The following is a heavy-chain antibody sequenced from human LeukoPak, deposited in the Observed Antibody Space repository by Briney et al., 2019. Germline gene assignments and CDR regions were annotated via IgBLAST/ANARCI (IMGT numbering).Heavy chain of an antibody. J-gene: IGHJ4*02. CDR3: AKSHSLDYRGYFDY. D-gene: IGHD4-11*01. V-gene: IGHV3-23*01. Sequence: GGSLRLSCATSGFTFIVYAMSSVRQAPGKGLEWVSTIRDSAGSTYYADSVKGRFTISRGNSKNTLYLLMNELSAEDTAVYYCAKSHSLDYRGYFDYWGQGTLVTVSS. CDR2: IRDSAGST. CDR1: GFTFIVYA.